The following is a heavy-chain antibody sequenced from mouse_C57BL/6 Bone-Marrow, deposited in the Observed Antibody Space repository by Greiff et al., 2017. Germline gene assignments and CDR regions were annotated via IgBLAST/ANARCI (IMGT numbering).Heavy chain of an antibody. V-gene: IGHV1-59*01. CDR2: IDPSDSYT. J-gene: IGHJ3*01. Sequence: QVQLQQPGAELVRPGTSVKLSCKASGYTFTSYWMHWVKQRPGQGLEWIGVIDPSDSYTNYNQKFKGKATLTVDTSSSTAYMQLSSLTSEDSAVYYCARTYYDYEWFAYWGQGTLVTVSA. D-gene: IGHD2-4*01. CDR1: GYTFTSYW. CDR3: ARTYYDYEWFAY.